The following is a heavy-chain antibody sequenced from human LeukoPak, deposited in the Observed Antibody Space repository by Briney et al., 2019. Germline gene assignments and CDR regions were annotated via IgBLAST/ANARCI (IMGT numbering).Heavy chain of an antibody. J-gene: IGHJ4*02. CDR2: IYTSGST. V-gene: IGHV4-61*02. CDR3: ARGRIAARPYYFDY. D-gene: IGHD6-6*01. Sequence: SETLSLTCTVSGGFISSGSYYWSWIRQPAGKGLEWIGRIYTSGSTNYNPSLKSRVTISVDTSKNQFSLKLSSVTAADTAVYYCARGRIAARPYYFDYWGQGTLVTVSS. CDR1: GGFISSGSYY.